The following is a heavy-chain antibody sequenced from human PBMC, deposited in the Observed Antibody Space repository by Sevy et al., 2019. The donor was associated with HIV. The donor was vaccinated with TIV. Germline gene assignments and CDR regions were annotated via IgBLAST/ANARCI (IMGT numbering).Heavy chain of an antibody. CDR3: ATDPIIVLLVTDGMDV. D-gene: IGHD2-8*02. CDR1: GFTFTYAW. Sequence: GGSLRLSCAASGFTFTYAWMSWVRQAPGKGLEWVGRIKSKADGGTTDYAAPVKGRFTISRDDSKNTMYLQMNSLKTEDTAVSYYATDPIIVLLVTDGMDVWGQGTTFTVSS. CDR2: IKSKADGGTT. V-gene: IGHV3-15*01. J-gene: IGHJ6*02.